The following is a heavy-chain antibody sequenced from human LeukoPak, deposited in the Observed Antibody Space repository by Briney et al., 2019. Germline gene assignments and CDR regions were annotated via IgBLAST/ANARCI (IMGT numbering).Heavy chain of an antibody. CDR3: ARGDPHADL. Sequence: PGGSLRLSCAASGFDLSTYEMNWVLQAPGKGLEWIADITISGHTKNYADSVKGRFSISRDNARTSLYLQMHSLRVEDTGVYYCARGDPHADLWGQGTLVTVSS. J-gene: IGHJ5*02. V-gene: IGHV3-48*03. CDR1: GFDLSTYE. D-gene: IGHD5-24*01. CDR2: ITISGHTK.